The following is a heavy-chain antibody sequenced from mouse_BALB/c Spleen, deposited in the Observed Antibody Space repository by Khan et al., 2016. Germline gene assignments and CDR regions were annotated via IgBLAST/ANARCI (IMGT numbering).Heavy chain of an antibody. J-gene: IGHJ4*01. CDR2: IYPGGAYT. CDR3: AINSYGACFGAMDY. D-gene: IGHD1-1*01. Sequence: QVQLQQPGAELVRPGTSVKMSCKAAGYRITDYWIGWVKQRPGHGLEWIGDIYPGGAYTKYNEKFKGKGTMTADTSSNTAYMQLSRRTSEDTAFSYCAINSYGACFGAMDYWGQGTSVTVSS. CDR1: GYRITDYW. V-gene: IGHV1-63*02.